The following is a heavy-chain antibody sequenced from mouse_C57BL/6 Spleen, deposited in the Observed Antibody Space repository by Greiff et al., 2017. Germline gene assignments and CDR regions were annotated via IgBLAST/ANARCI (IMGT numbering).Heavy chain of an antibody. CDR1: GYTFTDYN. CDR3: ARGCYGSRDGYFDV. D-gene: IGHD1-1*01. J-gene: IGHJ1*03. V-gene: IGHV1-19*01. Sequence: VQLQQSGPVLVKPGASVKMSCKASGYTFTDYNMNWVKQSHGKSLEWIGVINPYHGGTSYNQKFKGKATLTVDQSSSTAYMELNSLTSEDSAVYYCARGCYGSRDGYFDVWGTGTTVTVSS. CDR2: INPYHGGT.